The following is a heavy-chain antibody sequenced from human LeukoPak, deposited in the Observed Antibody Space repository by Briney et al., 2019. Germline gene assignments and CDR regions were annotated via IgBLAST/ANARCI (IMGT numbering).Heavy chain of an antibody. CDR1: GGSISSSIYY. CDR2: IYYSGST. V-gene: IGHV4-39*07. CDR3: ASLSPFDP. J-gene: IGHJ5*02. Sequence: SETLSLTCTVSGGSISSSIYYWGWIREPPGKGLEWIGSIYYSGSTYYNPSLKSRVTISVDTSKNQFSLKLSSVTAADTAVYYCASLSPFDPWGQGTLVTVSS.